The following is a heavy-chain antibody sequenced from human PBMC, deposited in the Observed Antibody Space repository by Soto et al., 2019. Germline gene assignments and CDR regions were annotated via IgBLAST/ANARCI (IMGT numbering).Heavy chain of an antibody. V-gene: IGHV2-5*02. CDR1: GFSLSTSGVG. CDR3: VHRRSSSSTYYFDY. CDR2: IYWDDDK. D-gene: IGHD6-13*01. Sequence: QITLKESGPTLVKPTQTLTLTCTFSGFSLSTSGVGVGWIRQPPGKALEWLALIYWDDDKRYSPSLKSRLTITKATSKNQVVLTMTNMDPVDTATYYCVHRRSSSSTYYFDYWGQGTLVTVSS. J-gene: IGHJ4*02.